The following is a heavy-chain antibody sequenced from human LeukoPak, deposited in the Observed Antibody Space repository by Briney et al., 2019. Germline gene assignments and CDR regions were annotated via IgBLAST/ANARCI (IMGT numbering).Heavy chain of an antibody. Sequence: GGSLRLSCAASGFTFSDYGMHWVRQAPVKGLEWVALIRHDGSRQYYADSVKGRFTISRDNSKNMLYLQMNSLRAEDTAVYYRTRDISSSWYDFWGQGTLVTVSS. V-gene: IGHV3-33*08. CDR2: IRHDGSRQ. D-gene: IGHD6-13*01. J-gene: IGHJ5*01. CDR3: TRDISSSWYDF. CDR1: GFTFSDYG.